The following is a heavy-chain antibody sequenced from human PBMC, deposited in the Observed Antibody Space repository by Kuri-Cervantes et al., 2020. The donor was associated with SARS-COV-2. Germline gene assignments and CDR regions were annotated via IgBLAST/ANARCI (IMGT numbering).Heavy chain of an antibody. J-gene: IGHJ3*02. D-gene: IGHD3-22*01. CDR2: ISGSGGST. CDR3: AKVTRSGYFPFAFDI. V-gene: IGHV3-23*01. CDR1: GFTFSSYA. Sequence: GESLKSSCAASGFTFSSYAMSWVRQAPGKGLEWVSDISGSGGSTYYADSVNGRFTISRDNSKNTLELQMSSLRAEDTAVYYCAKVTRSGYFPFAFDIWGQGTMVTVSS.